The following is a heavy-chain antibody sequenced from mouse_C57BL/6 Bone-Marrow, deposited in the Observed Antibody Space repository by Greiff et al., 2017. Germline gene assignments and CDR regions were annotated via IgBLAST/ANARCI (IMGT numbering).Heavy chain of an antibody. CDR3: ARGGVITTVVADYAMDY. D-gene: IGHD1-1*01. CDR2: IDPSDSET. CDR1: GYTFTSYW. J-gene: IGHJ4*01. V-gene: IGHV1-52*01. Sequence: QVQLQQPGAELVRPGSSVKLSCKASGYTFTSYWMHWVKQRPIQGLEWIGNIDPSDSETHYNQKFKDKATLTVDKSSSTAYMQLSSLTSEDSAVYYCARGGVITTVVADYAMDYWGQGTSVTVSS.